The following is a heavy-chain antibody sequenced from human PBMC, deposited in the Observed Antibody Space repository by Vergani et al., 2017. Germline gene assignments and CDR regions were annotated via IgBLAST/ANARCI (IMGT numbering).Heavy chain of an antibody. D-gene: IGHD5-18*01. Sequence: QVQLQESGPGLLKPSQTLSLTCTVSGASVSRGTYYWTWIRQPAGKKLEWIVRMYTSGHTIYNPSLESRVTMSVDTSKNQFSLKLSSVTAADTAVYYCAREKRGYSYGYNWFDPWGQGTLVTVSS. CDR2: MYTSGHT. J-gene: IGHJ5*02. CDR1: GASVSRGTYY. CDR3: AREKRGYSYGYNWFDP. V-gene: IGHV4-61*02.